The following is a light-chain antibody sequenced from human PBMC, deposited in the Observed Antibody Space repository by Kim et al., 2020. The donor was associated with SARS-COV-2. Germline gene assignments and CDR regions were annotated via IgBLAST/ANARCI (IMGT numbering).Light chain of an antibody. V-gene: IGLV4-69*01. CDR2: LNSDGSH. CDR3: QTWGTGILV. J-gene: IGLJ3*02. Sequence: QPVLTQSPSASASLGASVKLTCTLSSGHNSYAIAWHQQQPEKGPRYLMKLNSDGSHTKGDGIPDRFSGSSSGAERYLTISSLQSEDEADYYCQTWGTGILVFGGGTQLTVL. CDR1: SGHNSYA.